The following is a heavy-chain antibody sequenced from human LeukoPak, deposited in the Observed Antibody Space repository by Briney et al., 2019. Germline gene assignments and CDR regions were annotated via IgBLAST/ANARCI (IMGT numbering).Heavy chain of an antibody. J-gene: IGHJ5*02. CDR2: INHSGST. D-gene: IGHD6-13*01. Sequence: KPSETLSLTCAVYGGSFSGYYWSWIRQPPGKGLEWIGEINHSGSTNYNPSLKSRVTISVDTSKNQFSLKLSSVTAADTAVYYCARSKGYSSSWYSRWFDPWGQGTLVTVSS. CDR3: ARSKGYSSSWYSRWFDP. V-gene: IGHV4-34*01. CDR1: GGSFSGYY.